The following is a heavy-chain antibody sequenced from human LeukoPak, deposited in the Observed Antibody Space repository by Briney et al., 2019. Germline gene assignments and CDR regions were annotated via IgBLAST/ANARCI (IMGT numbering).Heavy chain of an antibody. CDR3: AREIQWFDAFDI. CDR2: INPSGGST. Sequence: EASVKVSCKASGYTFTSYYMHWVRQAPGQGLEWMGIINPSGGSTSYAQKFQGRVTMTRDMSTSTVYMELSSLRSEDTAVYYCAREIQWFDAFDIWGQGTMVTVSS. CDR1: GYTFTSYY. J-gene: IGHJ3*02. V-gene: IGHV1-46*01. D-gene: IGHD3-10*01.